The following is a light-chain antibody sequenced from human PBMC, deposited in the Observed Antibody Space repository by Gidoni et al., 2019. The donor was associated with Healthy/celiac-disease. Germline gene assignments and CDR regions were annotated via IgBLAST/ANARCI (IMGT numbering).Light chain of an antibody. V-gene: IGKV4-1*01. CDR3: QQYYSTPYT. Sequence: DIVMTQSPDSLAVSLGERANINCKSSQSVLYSSNNKNYLAWYQQKPGQPPKLLIYWASTRESGVPDRVSGSGSGTDFTLTISSLQAEDVAVYYCQQYYSTPYTFGQGTKLEIK. CDR2: WAS. CDR1: QSVLYSSNNKNY. J-gene: IGKJ2*01.